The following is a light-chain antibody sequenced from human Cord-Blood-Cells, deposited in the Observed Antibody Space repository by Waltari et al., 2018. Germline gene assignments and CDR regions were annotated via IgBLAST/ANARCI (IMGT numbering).Light chain of an antibody. CDR3: QQYNSYSWT. CDR1: QSISSW. CDR2: KES. J-gene: IGKJ1*01. Sequence: DIQMTQSPSTLSASVGDRVTITCRASQSISSWLAWYQQKPGKAPKLRIYKESSLESGVPSRFSGSGSGTEFTLTISSLQPDDFATYDCQQYNSYSWTFGQGTKVEIK. V-gene: IGKV1-5*03.